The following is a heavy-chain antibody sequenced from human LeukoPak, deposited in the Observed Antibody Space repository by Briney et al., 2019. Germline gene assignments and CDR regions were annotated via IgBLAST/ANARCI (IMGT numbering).Heavy chain of an antibody. Sequence: GGTLRLSCAASGFTFSSYGMSWVRQAPGKGLEWVSAISGSGGSTYYADSVKGRFTISRDNSKNTLYLQMNSLRAEDTAVYYCASGRTDIVVVPATLRNYYFDYWGQGTLVTVSS. D-gene: IGHD2-2*01. V-gene: IGHV3-23*01. J-gene: IGHJ4*02. CDR1: GFTFSSYG. CDR2: ISGSGGST. CDR3: ASGRTDIVVVPATLRNYYFDY.